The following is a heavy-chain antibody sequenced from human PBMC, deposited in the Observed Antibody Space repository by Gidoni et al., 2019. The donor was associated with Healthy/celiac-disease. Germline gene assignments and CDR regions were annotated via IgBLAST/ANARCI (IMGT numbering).Heavy chain of an antibody. J-gene: IGHJ4*02. CDR3: AKSLVVTIFGVAFDY. D-gene: IGHD3-3*01. CDR2: ISGSGGST. V-gene: IGHV3-23*04. Sequence: EVQLVESGGGWVQPGGSRRLSCAASGSTFSSYAMSWVRQAPGKGMEWVSAISGSGGSTYYADSVKGRFTISRDNSKNTLYLQMNSLRAEDTAVYYCAKSLVVTIFGVAFDYWGQGTLVTVSS. CDR1: GSTFSSYA.